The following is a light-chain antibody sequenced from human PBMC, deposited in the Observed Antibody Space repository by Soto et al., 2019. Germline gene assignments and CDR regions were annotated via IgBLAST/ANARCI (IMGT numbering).Light chain of an antibody. J-gene: IGKJ3*01. CDR1: QSVLYSSNNKNY. Sequence: DIVMTQSQDSLAVSLGERATINCKSSQSVLYSSNNKNYLAWYQQKPRQPPKLLIYWASTRESGVPDRFSGSGSGTDFTITSSSLQAEDVEVYYCQQYYITPLTFGPGTTVALK. CDR3: QQYYITPLT. CDR2: WAS. V-gene: IGKV4-1*01.